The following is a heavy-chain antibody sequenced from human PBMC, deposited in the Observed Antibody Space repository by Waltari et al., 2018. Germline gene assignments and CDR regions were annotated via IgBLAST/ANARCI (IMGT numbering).Heavy chain of an antibody. CDR1: GGSISSGGYS. V-gene: IGHV4-30-2*01. Sequence: QLQLQESGSGLVKPSQTLSLTCAVSGGSISSGGYSWSWIRPPPGKGLEWIGYIYHSGSTYYNPSLKSRVTISVDRSKNQFSLKLSSVTAADTAVYYCARVATTHPGYYYYYYMDVWGKGTTVTVSS. CDR3: ARVATTHPGYYYYYYMDV. J-gene: IGHJ6*03. D-gene: IGHD1-1*01. CDR2: IYHSGST.